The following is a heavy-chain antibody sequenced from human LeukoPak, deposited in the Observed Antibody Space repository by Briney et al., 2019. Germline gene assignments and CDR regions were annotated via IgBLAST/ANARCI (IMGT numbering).Heavy chain of an antibody. Sequence: GGSLRLSCAASGFTFSSYAMHWVRQTPGKGLEWVAVISYDGSNKYYADSVKGRFTISRDNSKNTLYLQMNSLRAEDTAVYYCARDHIRLGELSLFDYWGQGTLVTVSS. CDR2: ISYDGSNK. CDR3: ARDHIRLGELSLFDY. CDR1: GFTFSSYA. V-gene: IGHV3-30*04. J-gene: IGHJ4*02. D-gene: IGHD3-16*02.